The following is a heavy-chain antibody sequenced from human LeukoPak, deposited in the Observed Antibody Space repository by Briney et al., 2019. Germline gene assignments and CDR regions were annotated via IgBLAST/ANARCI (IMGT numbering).Heavy chain of an antibody. D-gene: IGHD2-2*02. CDR1: GFTFSDYY. V-gene: IGHV3-11*01. CDR3: ARAYCSSTSCYIGYFDY. CDR2: ISSSGSTI. Sequence: PGGSLRLSSAASGFTFSDYYMSWIRQAPGKGLEWVSYISSSGSTIYYADSVKGRFTISRDNAKNSLYLQMNSLRAEDTAVYYCARAYCSSTSCYIGYFDYWGQGTLVTVSS. J-gene: IGHJ4*02.